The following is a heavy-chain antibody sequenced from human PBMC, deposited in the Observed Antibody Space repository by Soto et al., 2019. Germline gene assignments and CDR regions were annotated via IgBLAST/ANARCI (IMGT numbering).Heavy chain of an antibody. CDR1: GGTFSSYA. CDR2: IIPIFTTA. J-gene: IGHJ6*02. V-gene: IGHV1-69*13. CDR3: ASSRITIFGVTPMATYYYYGMDV. D-gene: IGHD3-3*01. Sequence: SVKVSCTSSGGTFSSYAISLVRQAPGQGLEWMGGIIPIFTTANYAQKFQGRVTITADESMSTVYVELSSLRSEDTAVFYCASSRITIFGVTPMATYYYYGMDVWGQGTTVTVSS.